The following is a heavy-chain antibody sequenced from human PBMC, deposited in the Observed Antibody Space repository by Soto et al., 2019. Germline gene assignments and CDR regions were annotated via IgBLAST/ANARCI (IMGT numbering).Heavy chain of an antibody. Sequence: PGGSQRLSCAASGFTFSTYWMHWVRQAPGKGLVWVSRIKTDGSVTTYADSVKGRFTISRDNAKNTLYLQMNTLRAEDTAVYYCARDLGGSHDYWGRGTLVTVSS. D-gene: IGHD3-16*01. V-gene: IGHV3-74*01. CDR3: ARDLGGSHDY. CDR2: IKTDGSVT. J-gene: IGHJ4*02. CDR1: GFTFSTYW.